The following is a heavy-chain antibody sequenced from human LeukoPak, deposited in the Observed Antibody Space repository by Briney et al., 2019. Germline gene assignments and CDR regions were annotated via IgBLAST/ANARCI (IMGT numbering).Heavy chain of an antibody. CDR2: IQSETDGGTT. Sequence: GSLRFSCAASGFSFSHAWMTWDRHAPGKELEWIGRIQSETDGGTTDYAAPVKGRFTISRDDSKNMLYLQLNSLKNEDTAVYYCTTSPQWLENWGQGTLVTVSP. V-gene: IGHV3-15*01. CDR1: GFSFSHAW. J-gene: IGHJ4*02. CDR3: TTSPQWLEN. D-gene: IGHD6-19*01.